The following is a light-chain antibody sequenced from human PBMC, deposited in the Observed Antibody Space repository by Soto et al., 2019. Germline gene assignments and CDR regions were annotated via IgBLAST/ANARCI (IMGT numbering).Light chain of an antibody. CDR3: AAWDDSLNGSYV. J-gene: IGLJ1*01. CDR1: SSNIGDNS. Sequence: QSVLTQPPSASGTPGQRVVISCSGSSSNIGDNSVSWYQQLPGTAPKLLIYGNNQRPSGVPDRFSGSKSGTSASLAISGLQSDDEADYYCAAWDDSLNGSYVFGTGTKLTVL. CDR2: GNN. V-gene: IGLV1-44*01.